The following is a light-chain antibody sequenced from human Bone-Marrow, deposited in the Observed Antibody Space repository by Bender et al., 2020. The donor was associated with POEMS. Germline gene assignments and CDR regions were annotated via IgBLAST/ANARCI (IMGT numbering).Light chain of an antibody. J-gene: IGLJ2*01. CDR2: EGS. V-gene: IGLV2-23*01. CDR3: CSYGGGVL. Sequence: QSALTQPASVSGSPGQSVTISCTGTSSNIGTRDLVSWYQQYPGKAPKLILYEGSKRPPGVSNRFSGTKSGNTASLTISGLQAEDEADYYCCSYGGGVLFGGGTKLTVL. CDR1: SSNIGTRDL.